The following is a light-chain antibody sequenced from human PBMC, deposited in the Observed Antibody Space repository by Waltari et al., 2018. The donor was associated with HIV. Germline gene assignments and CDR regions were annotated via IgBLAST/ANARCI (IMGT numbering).Light chain of an antibody. CDR2: RDN. Sequence: QSVVTQPPSASGTPGQRVTISCSGGSSNIGRNFVYWYQQFPGKAPQLLIYRDNQRPSGVPDRFSGSKSGTSASLAISGLQSDDEASYHCATWEDSLGGYVVFGGGTKLTV. J-gene: IGLJ2*01. CDR1: SSNIGRNF. V-gene: IGLV1-47*01. CDR3: ATWEDSLGGYVV.